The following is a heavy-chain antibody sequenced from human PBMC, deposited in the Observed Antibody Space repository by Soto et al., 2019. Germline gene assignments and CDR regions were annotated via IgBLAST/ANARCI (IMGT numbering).Heavy chain of an antibody. V-gene: IGHV3-23*01. CDR3: AKRRGYYGSGSDPNWFDP. CDR2: ISGSGGST. D-gene: IGHD3-10*01. Sequence: GGSLRLSCAASGFTFSSYAMSWVRQAPGKGLEWVSAISGSGGSTYYADSVKGRFTISRDNSKNTLYLQMNSLRAEDTAVYYCAKRRGYYGSGSDPNWFDPWGQGTLVTVSS. J-gene: IGHJ5*02. CDR1: GFTFSSYA.